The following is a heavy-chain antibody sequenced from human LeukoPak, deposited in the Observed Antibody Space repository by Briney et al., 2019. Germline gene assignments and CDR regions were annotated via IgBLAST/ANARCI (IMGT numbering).Heavy chain of an antibody. Sequence: GRSLRLSCAASGFTFSSYGMHGVRQAPGKGLEWVAVIWYDGSNKYYADSVKGRFTISRDNSMNTLYLQMNSLRAEDTAVYYCARDHSSGWSGGDYWGQGTLVTVSS. CDR2: IWYDGSNK. D-gene: IGHD6-19*01. V-gene: IGHV3-33*01. CDR3: ARDHSSGWSGGDY. CDR1: GFTFSSYG. J-gene: IGHJ4*02.